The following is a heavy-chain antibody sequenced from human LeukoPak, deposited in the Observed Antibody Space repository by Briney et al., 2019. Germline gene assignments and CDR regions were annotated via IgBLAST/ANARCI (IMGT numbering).Heavy chain of an antibody. J-gene: IGHJ5*02. V-gene: IGHV1-69*05. Sequence: GASVKGSCKASGGTFSSYAISWVRQAPGQGLEWMGGSIPIFGTANYAQKFQGRGTISTVESTSNAYLELSSLRSEDTAVYYCAIDMVRGVTAMKRFDPWGQGPLVTVPS. CDR3: AIDMVRGVTAMKRFDP. CDR1: GGTFSSYA. CDR2: SIPIFGTA. D-gene: IGHD3-10*01.